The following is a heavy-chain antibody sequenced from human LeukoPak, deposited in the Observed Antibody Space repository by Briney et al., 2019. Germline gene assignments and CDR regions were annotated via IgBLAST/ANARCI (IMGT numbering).Heavy chain of an antibody. CDR2: IIPIFGTA. J-gene: IGHJ6*03. D-gene: IGHD6-13*01. Sequence: ASVKVSCKASGGTFSSYAISWVRQAPGQGLEWMGGIIPIFGTANYAQKFQGRVTITADKSTSTAYMELSSLRSEDTAVYYCATGYSSSWHDYYYYMDVWGKGTTVTVSS. CDR1: GGTFSSYA. V-gene: IGHV1-69*06. CDR3: ATGYSSSWHDYYYYMDV.